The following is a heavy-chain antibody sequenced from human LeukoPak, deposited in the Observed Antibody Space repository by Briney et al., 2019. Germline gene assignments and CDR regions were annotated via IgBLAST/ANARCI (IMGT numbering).Heavy chain of an antibody. CDR1: GYTFTSYG. V-gene: IGHV1-18*01. J-gene: IGHJ4*02. CDR2: ISAYNGNT. D-gene: IGHD4-17*01. CDR3: ARRSDYGDYAGLDFDY. Sequence: ASVKVSCKASGYTFTSYGISWVRQAPGQGLEWMGWISAYNGNTNYAQKLQGRVTMTTDTSTSTAYMELRSLRSDDTAVYYCARRSDYGDYAGLDFDYWGQGTLVTVSS.